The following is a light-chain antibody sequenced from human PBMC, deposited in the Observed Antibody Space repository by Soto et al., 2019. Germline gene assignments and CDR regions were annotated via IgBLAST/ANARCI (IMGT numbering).Light chain of an antibody. CDR1: SSDVGAYKY. V-gene: IGLV2-14*01. Sequence: QSALTQPASVSGFPGQSITISCTGTSSDVGAYKYVSWYQQHPGKAPQLLIFEVTNRPSGVSTRFSGSRSGNTASLTISGLQAEDEADYYCSSYSTSASLHVLFGGGTKVTVL. J-gene: IGLJ2*01. CDR3: SSYSTSASLHVL. CDR2: EVT.